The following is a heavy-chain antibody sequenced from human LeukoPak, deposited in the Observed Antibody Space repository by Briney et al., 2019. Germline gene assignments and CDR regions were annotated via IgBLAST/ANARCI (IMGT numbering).Heavy chain of an antibody. D-gene: IGHD2-15*01. CDR3: ARDRYCSGGSCHGDAFDL. CDR1: GFSVRSNY. CDR2: MYSGGST. Sequence: SLLLSCAASGFSVRSNYMSWVRQSPRKGLEWVSIMYSGGSTDYADSVKGRFIISRDHSKNTLYLQMNSLRAEDTAVYYCARDRYCSGGSCHGDAFDLWGQGTMVTVSS. V-gene: IGHV3-53*01. J-gene: IGHJ3*01.